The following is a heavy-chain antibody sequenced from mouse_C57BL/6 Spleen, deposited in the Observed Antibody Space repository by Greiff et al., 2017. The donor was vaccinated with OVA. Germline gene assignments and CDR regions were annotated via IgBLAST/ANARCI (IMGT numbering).Heavy chain of an antibody. CDR1: GYTFTSYW. CDR2: IHPNSGST. Sequence: VQLQQPGAELVKPGASVKLSCKASGYTFTSYWMHWVTQRPGQGLEWIGMIHPNSGSTNYNEKFKSKATLTVAKSSSTAYMQLSSLTSEDSAVYYCARSYYYGSSPRAMDYWGQGTSVTVSS. CDR3: ARSYYYGSSPRAMDY. V-gene: IGHV1-64*01. J-gene: IGHJ4*01. D-gene: IGHD1-1*01.